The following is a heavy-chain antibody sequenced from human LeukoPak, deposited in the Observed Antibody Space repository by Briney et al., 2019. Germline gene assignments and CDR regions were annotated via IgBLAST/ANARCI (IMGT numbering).Heavy chain of an antibody. J-gene: IGHJ6*03. CDR1: GYTFTGYY. V-gene: IGHV1-2*02. D-gene: IGHD2/OR15-2a*01. CDR3: ARDLFFGYYYYMDV. Sequence: ASVKVSCKASGYTFTGYYMHWVRQAPGQGLEWMGWINPNSGGTNYAQKFQGRVTMTRDTSISTAYMELSRLRSDDTAVYYCARDLFFGYYYYMDVWGKGTTVTVSS. CDR2: INPNSGGT.